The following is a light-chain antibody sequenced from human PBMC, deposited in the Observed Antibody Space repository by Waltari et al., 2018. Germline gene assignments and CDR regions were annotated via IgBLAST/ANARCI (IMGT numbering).Light chain of an antibody. J-gene: IGLJ1*01. Sequence: QSVLTQPPSASGTPGQSLSISCSSVGGDPVTWYQPVPGSAPRLLIYNNNQRPSGVPDRFFGSKSGASASLAISGLLSEDEAIYFCVFWDATLNTYVFGTGTKVTVL. CDR2: NNN. CDR3: VFWDATLNTYV. CDR1: SSVGGDP. V-gene: IGLV1-44*01.